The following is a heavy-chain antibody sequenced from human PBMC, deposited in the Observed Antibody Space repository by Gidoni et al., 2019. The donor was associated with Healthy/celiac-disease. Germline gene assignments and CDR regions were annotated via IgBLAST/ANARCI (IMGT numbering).Heavy chain of an antibody. CDR1: GGTFSSYT. CDR2: NYPMLGIA. Sequence: QVQLVHSGAVVIKPGSSVKVSCKASGGTFSSYTISWVRQGPGQGLEWMGRNYPMLGIANDAQKVQGRVTIDADKSTSTAYMELRSLGAEDTDVYECARVGKTGMAFDYWGQGTLVTVSS. V-gene: IGHV1-69*02. D-gene: IGHD3-10*01. CDR3: ARVGKTGMAFDY. J-gene: IGHJ4*02.